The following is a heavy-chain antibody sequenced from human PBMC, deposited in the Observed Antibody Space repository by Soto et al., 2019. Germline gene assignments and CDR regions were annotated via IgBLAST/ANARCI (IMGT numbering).Heavy chain of an antibody. D-gene: IGHD3-10*01. CDR1: GFTVSSHA. Sequence: QVQLVESGGGVVQPGTSLRLSCAASGFTVSSHAMHWVRQAPGKGLEWVALISYDGGNKDYTDSVKGRFTISRDDSKNTLYLHMNSLRSEDTAVYYCARACHYYGSGSYSDFDYWGQGTLVTVSS. CDR2: ISYDGGNK. V-gene: IGHV3-30-3*01. CDR3: ARACHYYGSGSYSDFDY. J-gene: IGHJ4*02.